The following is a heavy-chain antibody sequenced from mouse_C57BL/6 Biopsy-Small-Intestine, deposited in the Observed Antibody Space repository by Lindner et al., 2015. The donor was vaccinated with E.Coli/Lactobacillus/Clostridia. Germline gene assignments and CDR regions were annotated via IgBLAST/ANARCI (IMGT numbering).Heavy chain of an antibody. D-gene: IGHD3-2*02. CDR3: ARKDDSSGSFAF. J-gene: IGHJ3*01. CDR2: IDPEDGDT. V-gene: IGHV14-1*01. Sequence: VQLQESGAELVRPGASVKLSCTASGLNIKDFYMHWVKQRPEQGLEWIGRIDPEDGDTEYVPKFKGKATLTADSSSNTAYMELRSLTSEDSAVYFCARKDDSSGSFAFWGQGTLVTVSA. CDR1: GLNIKDFY.